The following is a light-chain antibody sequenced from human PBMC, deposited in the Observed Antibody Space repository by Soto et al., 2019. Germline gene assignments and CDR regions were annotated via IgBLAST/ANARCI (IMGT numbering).Light chain of an antibody. V-gene: IGKV1-5*01. CDR3: QQYETFSGT. Sequence: IHMTPSPSSLSASLGYRVTISGRSSQSVSGWLAWYQQKPGEAPKLLIYDASALPRGVPSRFSGSGSGTKFTLTIASLQPDDFATYYCQQYETFSGTFGPGTKVDIK. CDR1: QSVSGW. J-gene: IGKJ1*01. CDR2: DAS.